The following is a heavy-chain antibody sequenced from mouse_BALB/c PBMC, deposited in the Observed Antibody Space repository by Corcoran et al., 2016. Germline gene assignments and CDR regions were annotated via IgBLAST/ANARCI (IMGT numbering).Heavy chain of an antibody. J-gene: IGHJ3*01. CDR1: GYTFTNYG. CDR2: INTYTGEP. V-gene: IGHV9-3-1*01. CDR3: ARRRSTMITTGAGFAY. D-gene: IGHD2-4*01. Sequence: QIQLVQSGPELKKPGETVKISCKASGYTFTNYGMNWVKQAPGKGLKWMGWINTYTGEPTYADDFKGRFAFSLETSASTAYLQINNLKNEDTATYFCARRRSTMITTGAGFAYWGQGTLVTVSA.